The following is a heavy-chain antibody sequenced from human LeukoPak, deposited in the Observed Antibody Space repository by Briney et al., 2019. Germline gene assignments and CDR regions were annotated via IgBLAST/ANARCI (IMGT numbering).Heavy chain of an antibody. CDR2: ITTSSSSTI. Sequence: PGGSLRLSCAASGFTFSDYYMSWIRQAPGKGLEWVSYITTSSSSTIYYADSVKGRFTISRDDAKNSLYLQMNSLRDEDTAVYYCARDSYYDYVWGSYRLEYFQHWGQGTLVTVSS. CDR1: GFTFSDYY. J-gene: IGHJ1*01. V-gene: IGHV3-11*04. D-gene: IGHD3-16*02. CDR3: ARDSYYDYVWGSYRLEYFQH.